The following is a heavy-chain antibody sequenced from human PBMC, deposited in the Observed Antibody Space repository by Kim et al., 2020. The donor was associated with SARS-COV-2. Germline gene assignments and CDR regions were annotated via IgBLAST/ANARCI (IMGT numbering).Heavy chain of an antibody. CDR2: DGRNN. Sequence: DGRNNYCAEYFEGRFTISSDKSKNTLYLHMNGLSAEDTAVYYCAKAEAYDYWGQGTLVTVPS. CDR3: AKAEAYDY. V-gene: IGHV3-30-3*02. J-gene: IGHJ4*02.